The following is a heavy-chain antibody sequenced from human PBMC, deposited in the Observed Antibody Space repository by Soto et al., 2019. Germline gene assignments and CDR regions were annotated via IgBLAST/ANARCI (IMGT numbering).Heavy chain of an antibody. CDR3: ARHAPEVRGVIISPWFDP. V-gene: IGHV4-39*01. CDR1: GGSISSSSYY. D-gene: IGHD3-10*01. J-gene: IGHJ5*02. CDR2: IYYSGST. Sequence: SSETLSLTCTVSGGSISSSSYYWGWIRQPPGKGLEWIGSIYYSGSTYYNPSLKSRVTISVDTSKNQFSLKLSSVTAADTAVYYCARHAPEVRGVIISPWFDPWGQGTLVTVSS.